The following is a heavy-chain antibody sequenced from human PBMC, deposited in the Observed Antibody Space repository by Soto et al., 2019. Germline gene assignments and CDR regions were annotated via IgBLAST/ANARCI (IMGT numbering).Heavy chain of an antibody. J-gene: IGHJ4*02. CDR2: IYHSGST. Sequence: QVQLQESGPGLVKPSGTLSLTCAVSGGSISSSNWWSWVRQPPGKGLEWIGEIYHSGSTNYNPSLKSRVTISVDKSKNQFSLKLSSVTAADTAVYYCASLAHSLYSSGWYEYDYWGQGTLVTVSS. V-gene: IGHV4-4*02. D-gene: IGHD6-19*01. CDR1: GGSISSSNW. CDR3: ASLAHSLYSSGWYEYDY.